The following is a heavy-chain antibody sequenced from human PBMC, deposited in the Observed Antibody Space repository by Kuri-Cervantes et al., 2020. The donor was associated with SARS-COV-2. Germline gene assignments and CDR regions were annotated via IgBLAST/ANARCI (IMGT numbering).Heavy chain of an antibody. CDR1: GFTFSGYT. CDR3: ARVAGQGPIYYYYMDV. V-gene: IGHV3-21*01. J-gene: IGHJ6*03. Sequence: GESLKISCVATGFTFSGYTMNWVRQAPGKAPQWVSSISGSGSYIYYADSVKGRFTISRDSAKNSLYLQMNSLRGEDTAVYYCARVAGQGPIYYYYMDVWGKGTTVTVSS. D-gene: IGHD2-21*01. CDR2: ISGSGSYI.